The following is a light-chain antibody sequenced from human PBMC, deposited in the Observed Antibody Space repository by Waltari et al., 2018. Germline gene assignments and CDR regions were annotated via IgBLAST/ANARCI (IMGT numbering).Light chain of an antibody. CDR1: AGSFATNY. CDR2: ADN. Sequence: FILTQSHSVSESPGRTVTISCSGSAGSFATNYVQWYQQRPGSAPTTVIYADNQRPSGVPDRFSGSVDSSSNSASLTISGLQTEDEADYYCQSYDGDRSWVFGGGTKLTVL. V-gene: IGLV6-57*02. CDR3: QSYDGDRSWV. J-gene: IGLJ3*02.